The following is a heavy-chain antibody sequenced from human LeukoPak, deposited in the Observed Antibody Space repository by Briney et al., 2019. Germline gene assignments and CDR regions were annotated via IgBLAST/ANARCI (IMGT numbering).Heavy chain of an antibody. D-gene: IGHD1-26*01. V-gene: IGHV4-61*02. J-gene: IGHJ3*02. CDR3: ARDEWELLDAFDI. CDR2: IYTSGST. CDR1: GGSISGGSNY. Sequence: SETLSLTCTVSGGSISGGSNYWSWIRQPAGKGLEWIGRIYTSGSTNYNPSLKSRVTISVDTSKIQFSLKLSSVTAADTAVYYCARDEWELLDAFDIWGQGTMVTVSS.